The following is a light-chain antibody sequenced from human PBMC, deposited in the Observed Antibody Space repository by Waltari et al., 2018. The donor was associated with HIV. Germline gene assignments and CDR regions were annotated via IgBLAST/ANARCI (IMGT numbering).Light chain of an antibody. J-gene: IGKJ4*01. CDR3: HQYFSDPLT. Sequence: DIQMTQFPSSLSASVGDRVTITCRATQDIGNSVSWFQQRPGKVPKLLVYGGYIRHRGVASRFTGSGSGTEYTLTISSLQPEDFATNYCHQYFSDPLTFGGGTKVEI. CDR2: GGY. CDR1: QDIGNS. V-gene: IGKV1-NL1*01.